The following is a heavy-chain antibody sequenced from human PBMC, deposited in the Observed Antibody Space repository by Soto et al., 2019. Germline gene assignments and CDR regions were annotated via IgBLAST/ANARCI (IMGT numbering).Heavy chain of an antibody. CDR2: INAGNGNT. D-gene: IGHD3-16*01. J-gene: IGHJ1*01. V-gene: IGHV1-3*01. CDR3: ARGYGAPADYFQH. CDR1: GYTFTSYA. Sequence: ASVKVSCKASGYTFTSYAMHWVRQAPGQRLEWMGWINAGNGNTKYSQKFQGRVTITRDTSASTAYMELGSLRSEDTAVYYCARGYGAPADYFQHWGQGTLVTVSS.